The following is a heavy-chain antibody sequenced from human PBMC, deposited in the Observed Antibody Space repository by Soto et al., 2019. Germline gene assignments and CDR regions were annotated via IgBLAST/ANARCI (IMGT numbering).Heavy chain of an antibody. D-gene: IGHD4-17*01. CDR1: GGSISSSDYF. CDR3: ARAFYGDYAAYYYGMDV. Sequence: SETLSLTSPVSGGSISSSDYFWTWLRQPPGKGLEWMGYIFHTGTTYSNPSLKSRLIMSIDTSKNQFSLKPSSVTAADTAVYYCARAFYGDYAAYYYGMDVWGQGTTVTLS. CDR2: IFHTGTT. V-gene: IGHV4-30-4*01. J-gene: IGHJ6*02.